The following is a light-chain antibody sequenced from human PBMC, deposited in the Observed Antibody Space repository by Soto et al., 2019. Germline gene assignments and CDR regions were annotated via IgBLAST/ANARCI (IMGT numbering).Light chain of an antibody. CDR2: GAS. CDR1: QGIGNY. V-gene: IGKV1-27*01. J-gene: IGKJ1*01. CDR3: QRYDNAPCT. Sequence: DIQMTQSPSSLSASLGDRLTITCRASQGIGNYVAWFQQKPGMVPKTLIFGASTLQSGVSSRFSGTGSGTDFTLTISSLQPEDVATHYCQRYDNAPCTFGQGTKVEIK.